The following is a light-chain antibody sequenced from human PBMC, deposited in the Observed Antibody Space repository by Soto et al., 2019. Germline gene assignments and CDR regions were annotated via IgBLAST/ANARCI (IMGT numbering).Light chain of an antibody. V-gene: IGLV2-14*01. CDR3: SSYTSSSTLYV. Sequence: QAVVTQPASVSGSPRQSITISCTGASSDVGGYTYVSWYQQHPGKAPKLMIYEVNNRPSGVSHRFSGSKSGNTASLTISGLQAEDEADYYCSSYTSSSTLYVFGTGTKVTVL. J-gene: IGLJ1*01. CDR2: EVN. CDR1: SSDVGGYTY.